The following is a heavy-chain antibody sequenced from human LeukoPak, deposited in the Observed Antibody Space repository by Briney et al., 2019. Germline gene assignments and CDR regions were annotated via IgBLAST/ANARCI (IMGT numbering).Heavy chain of an antibody. Sequence: GGSLRLSCAASGFTFSSYWMSWVRQAPGKGLGWVANIKQDGSEKYYVDSVKGRFTISRDNAKNSLYLQMNSLRAEDTAVYYCARDQYDYVWGSPQGLGYFQHWGQGTLVTVSS. CDR3: ARDQYDYVWGSPQGLGYFQH. CDR2: IKQDGSEK. J-gene: IGHJ1*01. D-gene: IGHD3-16*01. V-gene: IGHV3-7*01. CDR1: GFTFSSYW.